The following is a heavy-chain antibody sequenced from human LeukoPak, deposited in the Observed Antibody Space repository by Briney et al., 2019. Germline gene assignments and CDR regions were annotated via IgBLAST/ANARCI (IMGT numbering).Heavy chain of an antibody. D-gene: IGHD3-22*01. CDR3: ARVRARQLQYYYDSSGYPDY. CDR2: ISAYNGNT. CDR1: GYTFTSYG. J-gene: IGHJ4*02. Sequence: ASVKVSCKASGYTFTSYGIGWVRQAPGQGLEWMGWISAYNGNTNYAQKLQGRVTMTTDTSTSTAYMELRSLRSDDTAVYYCARVRARQLQYYYDSSGYPDYWGQGTLVTVSS. V-gene: IGHV1-18*01.